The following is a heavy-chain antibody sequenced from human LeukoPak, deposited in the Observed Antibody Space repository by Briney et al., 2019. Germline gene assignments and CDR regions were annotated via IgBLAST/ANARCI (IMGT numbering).Heavy chain of an antibody. CDR1: GFTFSSYS. V-gene: IGHV3-21*01. CDR2: ISSSSSYI. Sequence: PGGSLRLSCAASGFTFSSYSMNWVRQAPGKGLEWVSSISSSSSYIYYVDSVKGRFTISRDNAKNSLYLQMNSLRAEDTAVYYCARDVWAGGHYYMDVWGKGTTVTVSS. CDR3: ARDVWAGGHYYMDV. D-gene: IGHD3/OR15-3a*01. J-gene: IGHJ6*03.